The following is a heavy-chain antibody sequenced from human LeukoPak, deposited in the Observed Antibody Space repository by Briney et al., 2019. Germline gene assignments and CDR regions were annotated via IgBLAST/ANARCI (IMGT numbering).Heavy chain of an antibody. CDR1: GGSISSYY. Sequence: SETLSLTCTVSGGSISSYYWSWIRQAPGKGLEWIGYIYYSGSTNYNPSLKSRVTISVDTSKNQFSLKLSSVTAADTAVYYCARGGGLRYFDWLLLSSEPTTNFDYWGQGTLVTVSS. CDR3: ARGGGLRYFDWLLLSSEPTTNFDY. CDR2: IYYSGST. V-gene: IGHV4-59*12. J-gene: IGHJ4*02. D-gene: IGHD3-9*01.